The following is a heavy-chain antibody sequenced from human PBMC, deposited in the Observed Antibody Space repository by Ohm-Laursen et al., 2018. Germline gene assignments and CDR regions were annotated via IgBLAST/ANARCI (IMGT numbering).Heavy chain of an antibody. J-gene: IGHJ4*02. V-gene: IGHV1-18*01. Sequence: EASVKVSCKASGYTFASSGITWVRQAPGQGLEWMGWISAYNGNTKYAQKLQGRLTVTTDTSTSTAYMDLRSLGSDDTAVYYCARGDDWNYAFGFWGQGTLVTVSS. D-gene: IGHD1-7*01. CDR1: GYTFASSG. CDR3: ARGDDWNYAFGF. CDR2: ISAYNGNT.